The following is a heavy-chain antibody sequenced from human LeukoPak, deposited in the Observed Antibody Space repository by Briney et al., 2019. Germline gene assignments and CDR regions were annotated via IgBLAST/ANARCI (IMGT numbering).Heavy chain of an antibody. D-gene: IGHD1-26*01. CDR2: ISGSGGST. Sequence: GGSLRLSCAASGFTFSSYAMSWVRQAPAKGLEWVSAISGSGGSTYYADSVKGRFTISRDNSKNTLYLQMNSLRAEDTAVYYCAKDSGRSGSYYGMDVWGQGTTVTVSS. V-gene: IGHV3-23*01. CDR3: AKDSGRSGSYYGMDV. J-gene: IGHJ6*02. CDR1: GFTFSSYA.